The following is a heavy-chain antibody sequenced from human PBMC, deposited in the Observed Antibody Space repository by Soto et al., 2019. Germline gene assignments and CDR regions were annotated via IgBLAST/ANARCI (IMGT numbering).Heavy chain of an antibody. CDR2: IWYDGSNK. D-gene: IGHD5-18*01. J-gene: IGHJ4*02. CDR3: ARDGYTYAFDY. CDR1: GFTFSTYG. V-gene: IGHV3-33*01. Sequence: QVQLVESGGGAVQPGRSLRLSCAASGFTFSTYGMHWVRQAPGKGLEWVAVIWYDGSNKYYADSVKGRFTISRDNSKNTLYLQMNSLRAEDTAVYYCARDGYTYAFDYWGQGTLVAVSS.